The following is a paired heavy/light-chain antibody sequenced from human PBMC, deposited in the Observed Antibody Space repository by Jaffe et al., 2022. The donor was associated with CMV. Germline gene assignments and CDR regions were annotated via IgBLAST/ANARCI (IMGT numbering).Heavy chain of an antibody. CDR2: ISSSGSTI. CDR1: GFTFSSYE. CDR3: ARGGYYYDSSGYYLYWYFDL. V-gene: IGHV3-48*03. J-gene: IGHJ2*01. Sequence: EVQLVESGGGLVQPGGSLRLSCAASGFTFSSYEMNWVRQAPGKGLEWVSYISSSGSTIYYADSVKGRFTISRDNAKNSLYLQMNSLRAEDTAVYYCARGGYYYDSSGYYLYWYFDLWGRGTLVTVSS. D-gene: IGHD3-22*01.
Light chain of an antibody. CDR3: QQYYSTPPLFT. CDR1: QSVLYSSNNKNY. Sequence: DIVMTQSPDSLAVSLGERATINCKSSQSVLYSSNNKNYLAWYQQKPGQPPKLLIYWASTRESGVPDRFSGSGSGTDFTLTISSLQAEDVAVYYCQQYYSTPPLFTFGPGTKVDIK. J-gene: IGKJ3*01. CDR2: WAS. V-gene: IGKV4-1*01.